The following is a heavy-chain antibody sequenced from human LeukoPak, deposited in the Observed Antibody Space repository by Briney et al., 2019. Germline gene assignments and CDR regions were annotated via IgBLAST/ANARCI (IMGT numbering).Heavy chain of an antibody. CDR3: ARAQGRGYSYGFPTQIDY. J-gene: IGHJ4*02. Sequence: GGSLRLSYAASGFTFSDYYMSWIRQAPGKGLEGVSYIIISGSTIYYADSVKGRFTISRDNAKNSLYLQMNSLRAEDTAVYYCARAQGRGYSYGFPTQIDYWGQGTLVTVSS. D-gene: IGHD5-18*01. CDR2: IIISGSTI. CDR1: GFTFSDYY. V-gene: IGHV3-11*04.